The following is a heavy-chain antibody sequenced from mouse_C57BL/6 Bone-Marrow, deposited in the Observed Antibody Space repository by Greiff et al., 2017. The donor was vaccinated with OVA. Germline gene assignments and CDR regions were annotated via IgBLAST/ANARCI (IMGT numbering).Heavy chain of an antibody. CDR2: ISNLAYSI. Sequence: EVKLMESGGGLVQPGGSLKLSCAASGFTFSDYGMAWVRQAPRKGPEWVAFISNLAYSIYYADTVTGRFTISRENAKNTLYLEMSSLTSEDTAMYYCARATSTTPYYFDYWGQGTTLTVSS. D-gene: IGHD1-1*01. V-gene: IGHV5-15*01. J-gene: IGHJ2*01. CDR3: ARATSTTPYYFDY. CDR1: GFTFSDYG.